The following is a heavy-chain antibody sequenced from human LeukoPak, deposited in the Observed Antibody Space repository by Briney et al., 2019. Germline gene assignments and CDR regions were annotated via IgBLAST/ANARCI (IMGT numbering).Heavy chain of an antibody. V-gene: IGHV3-30*04. CDR2: ISYDGSKK. J-gene: IGHJ4*02. CDR1: GFTFSSYA. CDR3: ARDKWLTTTHYFDY. Sequence: GGSLRLSCAASGFTFSSYAMHWVRQAPGKGLEWVAVISYDGSKKYYADSVKGRFTISRDNSKNTQHLQMNSLRAEDTAVYYCARDKWLTTTHYFDYWGQGTLVTVSS. D-gene: IGHD4-11*01.